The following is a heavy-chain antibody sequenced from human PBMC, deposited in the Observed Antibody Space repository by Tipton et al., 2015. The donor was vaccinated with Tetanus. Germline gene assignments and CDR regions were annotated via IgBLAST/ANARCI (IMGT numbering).Heavy chain of an antibody. V-gene: IGHV4-30-2*03. D-gene: IGHD4/OR15-4a*01. CDR2: IYYSGST. J-gene: IGHJ4*02. CDR1: GGSISSGGYS. CDR3: ARGANEYDFDY. Sequence: TLSLTCAVSGGSISSGGYSWSWIRQPPGKGLEWIGYIYYSGSTYYNPSLKSRVTISVDTSKNQFSLKLSPVTAADTAVYYCARGANEYDFDYWGQGTLVTVSS.